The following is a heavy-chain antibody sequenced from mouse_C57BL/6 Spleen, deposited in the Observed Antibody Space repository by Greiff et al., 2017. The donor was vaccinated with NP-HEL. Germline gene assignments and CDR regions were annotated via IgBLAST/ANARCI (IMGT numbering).Heavy chain of an antibody. CDR2: IDPSDSYT. J-gene: IGHJ4*01. CDR3: ARRFGGTYAMDY. D-gene: IGHD1-1*01. CDR1: GYTFTSYW. V-gene: IGHV1-69*01. Sequence: QVQLQQPGAELVMPGASVKLSCKASGYTFTSYWMHWVKQRPGQGLEWIGEIDPSDSYTNYNQKFKGKSTLTVDKSSSTAYMQLSSLTSEDSAVYYCARRFGGTYAMDYWGQGTSVTVSS.